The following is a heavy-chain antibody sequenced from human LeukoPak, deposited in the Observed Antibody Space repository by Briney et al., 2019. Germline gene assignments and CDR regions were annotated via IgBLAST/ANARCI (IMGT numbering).Heavy chain of an antibody. D-gene: IGHD6-19*01. CDR1: GYTFTGYY. V-gene: IGHV1-2*02. CDR2: INPNSGGT. Sequence: GASVKVSCKASGYTFTGYYMHWVRQAPGQGLEWMGWINPNSGGTNYAQKLQGRVTMTRDTSISTAYMELSRLRSDDTAVYYCARDSSGWYAPTLLYYFDYWGQGTLVTVSS. J-gene: IGHJ4*02. CDR3: ARDSSGWYAPTLLYYFDY.